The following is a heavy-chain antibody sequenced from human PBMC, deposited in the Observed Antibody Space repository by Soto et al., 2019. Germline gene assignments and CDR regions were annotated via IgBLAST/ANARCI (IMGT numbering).Heavy chain of an antibody. CDR3: AKRFNVDTAIGPH. Sequence: LRLSCAASGFTFSSYGMHWVRQAPGKGLERVAVISYDGSNKYYADSVKGRFNISRDNSKNTLYLQMNSLRAEDTAVYYCAKRFNVDTAIGPHWGQGTLVTVS. CDR2: ISYDGSNK. J-gene: IGHJ4*02. CDR1: GFTFSSYG. D-gene: IGHD5-18*01. V-gene: IGHV3-30*18.